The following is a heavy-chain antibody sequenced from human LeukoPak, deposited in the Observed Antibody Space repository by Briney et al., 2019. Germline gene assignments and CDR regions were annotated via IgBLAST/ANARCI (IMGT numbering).Heavy chain of an antibody. V-gene: IGHV4-30-2*01. D-gene: IGHD2-21*02. CDR1: GGSISHVAYS. CDR2: FHHTVDI. Sequence: PSETLSLTCTVSGGSISHVAYSWSWIRQPPGEGLEWIGLFHHTVDIDYKPSLKSRVTISGDRTKNQLSLTLTSVTAADTAVYYCVRGGGLPNCGGYCPPDTWGQGKMVIVSS. CDR3: VRGGGLPNCGGYCPPDT. J-gene: IGHJ3*02.